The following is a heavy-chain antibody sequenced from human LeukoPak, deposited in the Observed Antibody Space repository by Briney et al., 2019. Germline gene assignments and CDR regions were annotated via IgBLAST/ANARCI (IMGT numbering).Heavy chain of an antibody. CDR1: GGTFSSYA. CDR2: IIPVFGKA. Sequence: SVKVSCKASGGTFSSYAISWVRQAPGQGLEWMGGIIPVFGKANYAQKFQGRFTITTDKSTSTVYLELNSLRSEDTAVYYCARSKRGRYYYYYYMDVWGKGTTVTVSS. J-gene: IGHJ6*03. V-gene: IGHV1-69*05. D-gene: IGHD3-10*01. CDR3: ARSKRGRYYYYYYMDV.